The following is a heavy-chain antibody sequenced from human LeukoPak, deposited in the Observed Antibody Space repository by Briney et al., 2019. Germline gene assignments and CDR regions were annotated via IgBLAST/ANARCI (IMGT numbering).Heavy chain of an antibody. J-gene: IGHJ4*02. CDR2: IIPIFGTA. V-gene: IGHV1-69*05. CDR3: ARDSDRYSGSSFDY. CDR1: GGTFSSYA. D-gene: IGHD1-26*01. Sequence: ASVKVSCKASGGTFSSYAISWVRQAPGQGLEWMGRIIPIFGTANYAQKFQGRVTITTDDSTSTAYMELSSLRSEDTAVYYCARDSDRYSGSSFDYWGQGTLVTVSS.